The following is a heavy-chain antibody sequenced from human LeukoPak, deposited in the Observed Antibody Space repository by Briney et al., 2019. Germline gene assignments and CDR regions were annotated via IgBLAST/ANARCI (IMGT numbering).Heavy chain of an antibody. CDR3: ARGWTISR. V-gene: IGHV4-34*01. D-gene: IGHD3/OR15-3a*01. J-gene: IGHJ4*02. CDR1: GGSFSGYY. Sequence: LETLSLTCAVYGGSFSGYYWSWIRQPPGKGLEWIGEINHSGSTNYNPSLKSRVTISVDTSKNQFSLKLSSVTAADTAVYYCARGWTISRWGQGTLVTVSS. CDR2: INHSGST.